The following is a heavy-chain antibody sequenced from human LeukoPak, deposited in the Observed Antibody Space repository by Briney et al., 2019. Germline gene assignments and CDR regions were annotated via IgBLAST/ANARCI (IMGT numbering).Heavy chain of an antibody. CDR1: GYTFTGYY. Sequence: ASVKVSCKASGYTFTGYYMHWVRQAPGQGLEWMGWINPNSGGTNYAQKFQGRVTMTRDTCISTAYMELSRLRSDDTAVYYCARDLIMVRGVISYWGQGTLVTVSS. CDR2: INPNSGGT. D-gene: IGHD3-10*01. J-gene: IGHJ4*02. CDR3: ARDLIMVRGVISY. V-gene: IGHV1-2*02.